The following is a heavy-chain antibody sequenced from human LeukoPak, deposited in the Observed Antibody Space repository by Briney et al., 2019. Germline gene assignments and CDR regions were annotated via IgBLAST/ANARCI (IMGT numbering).Heavy chain of an antibody. CDR1: GGSISSGDYY. CDR2: IYYSGST. Sequence: PSQTLSLTCTVSGGSISSGDYYWRWIRQPPGKGLEWIGYIYYSGSTYYNPSLKSRVTISVDTSKNQFSLKLSSVTAADTAVYYCARDGRGYIDGFDYWGQGTLVTVSS. V-gene: IGHV4-30-4*01. J-gene: IGHJ4*02. D-gene: IGHD5-18*01. CDR3: ARDGRGYIDGFDY.